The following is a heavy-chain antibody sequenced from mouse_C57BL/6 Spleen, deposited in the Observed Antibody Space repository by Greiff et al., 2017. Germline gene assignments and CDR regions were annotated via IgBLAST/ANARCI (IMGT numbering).Heavy chain of an antibody. CDR3: ARDYGTPWYFDY. CDR1: GYTFTSYW. V-gene: IGHV1-52*01. D-gene: IGHD1-1*01. J-gene: IGHJ2*01. Sequence: QVQLQQPGAELVRPGSSVKLSCTASGYTFTSYWMHWVKQRPIQGLEWIGNIDPSDSETHYNQKFKDKATLTVDKSSSTAYMQLSSLTSEDSAVYYCARDYGTPWYFDYWGQGTTLTVSS. CDR2: IDPSDSET.